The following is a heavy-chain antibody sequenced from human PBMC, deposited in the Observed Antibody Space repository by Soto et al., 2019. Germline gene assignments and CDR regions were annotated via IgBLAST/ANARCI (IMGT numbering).Heavy chain of an antibody. Sequence: QVQLVQSGAEVKKPGASVKVSCKASGYTVTTHHVHWVRQAPGQGLEWVGIINPNDGGTLYAQKFQGRVTMTRDTSTSTVYVELSSLASEDEAVYYCARVAYQSLDNWGQGTLVTVS. V-gene: IGHV1-46*01. CDR3: ARVAYQSLDN. D-gene: IGHD3-16*01. CDR2: INPNDGGT. CDR1: GYTVTTHH. J-gene: IGHJ4*02.